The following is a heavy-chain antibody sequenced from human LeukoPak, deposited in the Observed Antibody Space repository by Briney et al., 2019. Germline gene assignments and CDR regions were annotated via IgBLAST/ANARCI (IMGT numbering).Heavy chain of an antibody. CDR3: AKGPYSDSSEWFQY. J-gene: IGHJ1*01. V-gene: IGHV3-23*01. CDR2: ISGTGGRT. CDR1: GFSFSSYA. D-gene: IGHD6-13*01. Sequence: GGSLRLSCAASGFSFSSYAMGWVGQAPGKGLEWVSSISGTGGRTYYADSVKGRFTISRDNSRNTLSLQMNGLRVEDTAVYFCAKGPYSDSSEWFQYWGQGTLVTVSS.